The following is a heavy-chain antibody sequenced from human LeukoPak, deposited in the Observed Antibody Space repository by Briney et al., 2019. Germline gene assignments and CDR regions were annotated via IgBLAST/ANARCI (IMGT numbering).Heavy chain of an antibody. CDR2: ISSSSSYI. D-gene: IGHD2-15*01. J-gene: IGHJ5*02. Sequence: GGSLRLSCAASGFTFSSYSMNWVRQAPGKGLEWVSSISSSSSYIYYADSVKGRFTISRGNAKNSLYLQMNSLRAEDTAVYDCARDELPDIVVVVAAENWFDPWGQGTLVTVSS. CDR3: ARDELPDIVVVVAAENWFDP. CDR1: GFTFSSYS. V-gene: IGHV3-21*01.